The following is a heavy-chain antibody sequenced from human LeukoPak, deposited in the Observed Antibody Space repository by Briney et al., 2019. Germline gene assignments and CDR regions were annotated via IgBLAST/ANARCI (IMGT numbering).Heavy chain of an antibody. J-gene: IGHJ4*02. V-gene: IGHV4-34*01. CDR2: INQSGST. Sequence: SETLSLTCAVYGGSFSDYYWSWIRQPPGKGLEWSGEINQSGSTHYKPSLKSRVTISVDTSKNQFSLKWSSVTAADTAVYYCARAPGTRVAYWGQGTLVTVSS. CDR3: ARAPGTRVAY. CDR1: GGSFSDYY. D-gene: IGHD3-10*01.